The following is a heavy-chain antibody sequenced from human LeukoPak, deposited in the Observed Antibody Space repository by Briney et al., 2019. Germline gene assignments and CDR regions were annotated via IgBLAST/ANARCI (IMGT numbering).Heavy chain of an antibody. CDR3: AREPLFCSSTSCYIYFQH. CDR1: GFTFSIYT. J-gene: IGHJ1*01. D-gene: IGHD2-2*02. CDR2: ISTNSGTI. Sequence: GGSLRLSCAASGFTFSIYTMNWVRQAPGKGLEWISYISTNSGTIWYADSVKGRFSISRDNAKNSLFLHMNSLRAEDTAVYYCAREPLFCSSTSCYIYFQHWGQGTLVTVSS. V-gene: IGHV3-48*01.